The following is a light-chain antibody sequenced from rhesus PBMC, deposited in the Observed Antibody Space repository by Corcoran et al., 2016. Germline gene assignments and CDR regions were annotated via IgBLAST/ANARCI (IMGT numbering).Light chain of an antibody. CDR1: QAICNN. CDR2: YGS. CDR3: QQGYATPYS. J-gene: IGKJ2*01. V-gene: IGKV1S15*01. Sequence: DIQMTQSPSSLSASVGDTVTITCRASQAICNNVAWYQQKPGKVPTLLIDYGSTGQSGVPSRLSGSGYGKDFTLTSSSLQPEDFATFNCQQGYATPYSCGQGTKVEIK.